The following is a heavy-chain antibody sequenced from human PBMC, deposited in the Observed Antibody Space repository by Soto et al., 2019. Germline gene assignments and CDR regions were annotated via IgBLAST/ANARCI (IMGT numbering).Heavy chain of an antibody. CDR2: ISSNGGST. J-gene: IGHJ6*02. V-gene: IGHV3-64D*06. D-gene: IGHD3-10*01. Sequence: GGSLRLSCSASGFTFSSYAMHWVRQAPGKGLEYVSAISSNGGSTYYADSVKGRFTISRDNSKNTLYLQMSSLRAEDTAVYYCVKPITMVRGVIITLYYYYGMDVWGQGTTVTVSS. CDR3: VKPITMVRGVIITLYYYYGMDV. CDR1: GFTFSSYA.